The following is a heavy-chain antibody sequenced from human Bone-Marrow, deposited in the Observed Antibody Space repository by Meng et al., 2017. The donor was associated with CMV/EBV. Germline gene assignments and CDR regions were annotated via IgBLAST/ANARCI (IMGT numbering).Heavy chain of an antibody. J-gene: IGHJ6*02. Sequence: GESLKISCAASGFTFSSYEMNWVRQAPGKGLEWVSYISSSGSTIYYADSVKGRFTISRDNAKNSLYLQMNSLRAEDTAVYYCARDDLGYYSRAKQSYGMDVWGQGPTVTVSS. V-gene: IGHV3-48*03. CDR3: ARDDLGYYSRAKQSYGMDV. CDR2: ISSSGSTI. CDR1: GFTFSSYE. D-gene: IGHD3-22*01.